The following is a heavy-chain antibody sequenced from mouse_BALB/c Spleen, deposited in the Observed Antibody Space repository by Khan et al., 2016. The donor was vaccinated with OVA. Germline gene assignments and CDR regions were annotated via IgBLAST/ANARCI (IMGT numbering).Heavy chain of an antibody. CDR3: TRSYDSYYFDY. Sequence: VQLQQSGTVLARPGASVKMSCKASGYSFTSYWMHWVKQRPGQGLEWIGAIYPGISDTRYNQKFKGKAKLTAVTSASTAYIELSRLTNEDSAVYYCTRSYDSYYFDYGGQGTTLTVSS. D-gene: IGHD2-4*01. J-gene: IGHJ2*01. CDR1: GYSFTSYW. CDR2: IYPGISDT. V-gene: IGHV1-5*01.